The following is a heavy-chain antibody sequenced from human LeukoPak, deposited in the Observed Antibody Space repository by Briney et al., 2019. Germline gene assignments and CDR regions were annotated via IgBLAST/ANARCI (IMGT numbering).Heavy chain of an antibody. Sequence: SETLSLTCTVSGGSISSGDYYWSWIRQPPGKCLEWIGYIYYSGSTYYNPSLKSRVTISVDTSKNQFSLKLSSVTAADTAVYYCARFFGEITIFGVVTYNWFDPWGQGTLVTVSS. D-gene: IGHD3-3*01. CDR1: GGSISSGDYY. V-gene: IGHV4-30-4*08. CDR3: ARFFGEITIFGVVTYNWFDP. J-gene: IGHJ5*02. CDR2: IYYSGST.